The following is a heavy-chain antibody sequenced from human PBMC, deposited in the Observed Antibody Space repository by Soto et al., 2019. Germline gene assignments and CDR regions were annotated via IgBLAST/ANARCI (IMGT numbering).Heavy chain of an antibody. Sequence: GGSLRLSCAASGFTVSSKYMSWVRQAPGKGLEWVSVIYGGGSTYYADSVKGRFTISRDNSKNTLYLQMSRLRAEDTAVYYCARAERADYDILTGWAPPNGFDIWGQGTTVTVSS. J-gene: IGHJ3*02. D-gene: IGHD3-9*01. V-gene: IGHV3-66*01. CDR3: ARAERADYDILTGWAPPNGFDI. CDR2: IYGGGST. CDR1: GFTVSSKY.